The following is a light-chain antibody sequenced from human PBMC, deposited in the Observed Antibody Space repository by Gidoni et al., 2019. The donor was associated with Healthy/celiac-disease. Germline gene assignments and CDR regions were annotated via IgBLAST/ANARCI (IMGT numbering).Light chain of an antibody. V-gene: IGKV3-11*01. CDR1: QSVSSY. CDR2: DAS. Sequence: EIVLTQSPATLSLSPGERATLSCRASQSVSSYLALYQQKPGQTPRLLIYDASNRATGIPARFSGSGSGTDFTLTISSLEPEDFAVYYCQRRSNWPPLTFGGGTKVEIK. CDR3: QRRSNWPPLT. J-gene: IGKJ4*01.